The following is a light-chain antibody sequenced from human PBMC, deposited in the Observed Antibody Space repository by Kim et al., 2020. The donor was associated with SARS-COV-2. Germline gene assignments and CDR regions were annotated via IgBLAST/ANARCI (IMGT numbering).Light chain of an antibody. CDR3: QSYDSSLSGFLV. CDR1: SSNIGAGYY. V-gene: IGLV1-40*01. CDR2: GNS. J-gene: IGLJ2*01. Sequence: VTISCTGSSSNIGAGYYVHWYQQLPGTAPKVLIYGNSKRPAGVPDRFSGSKSGTSASLAITGLQAEDEADYYCQSYDSSLSGFLVFGGGNKVTVL.